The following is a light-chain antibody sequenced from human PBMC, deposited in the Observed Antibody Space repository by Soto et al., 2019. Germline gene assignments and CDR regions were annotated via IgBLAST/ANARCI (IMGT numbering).Light chain of an antibody. J-gene: IGKJ4*01. CDR2: AAS. CDR3: QQLNGYHRT. V-gene: IGKV1-9*01. Sequence: DIQLTQSPSFLSASVGDRVTITCRASQGIGSSLAWYQQKPGKDPKLLIYAASTLQSGVPSRFSGSGSGTEFTLTISSLQPEDVATYYCQQLNGYHRTFGGGTKVDIK. CDR1: QGIGSS.